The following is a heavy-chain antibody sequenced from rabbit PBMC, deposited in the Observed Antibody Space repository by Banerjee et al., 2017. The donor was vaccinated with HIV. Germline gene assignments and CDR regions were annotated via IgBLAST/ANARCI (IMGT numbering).Heavy chain of an antibody. J-gene: IGHJ4*01. Sequence: QEQLEESGGDLVKPEGALKLSCKASGIDFSSYGISWVRQAPGKGLEWIAYIYPDYGSTWYASWAKGRFTISKTSSTTVTLQMTSLTAADTATYFCARDLAGAIGWNFHLWGQGTLVTVS. CDR3: ARDLAGAIGWNFHL. D-gene: IGHD4-1*01. CDR2: IYPDYGST. V-gene: IGHV1S45*01. CDR1: GIDFSSYG.